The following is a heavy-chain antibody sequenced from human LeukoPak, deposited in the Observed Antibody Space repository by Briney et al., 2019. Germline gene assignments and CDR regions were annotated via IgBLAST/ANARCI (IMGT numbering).Heavy chain of an antibody. CDR1: GFTLSTYA. CDR3: AKPAPYYYDSSGFTRSPFDY. J-gene: IGHJ4*02. Sequence: GGSLRLSCAASGFTLSTYAMNWVRQAPGKGPEWVSVISGSGGSTYYADSVKGRFTISRDNSKNTLYLQMNSLRAEDTAVYYCAKPAPYYYDSSGFTRSPFDYWGQGTLVTVSS. V-gene: IGHV3-23*01. CDR2: ISGSGGST. D-gene: IGHD3-22*01.